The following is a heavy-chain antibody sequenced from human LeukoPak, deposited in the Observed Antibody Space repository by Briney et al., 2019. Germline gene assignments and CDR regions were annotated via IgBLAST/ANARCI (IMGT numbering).Heavy chain of an antibody. J-gene: IGHJ6*04. D-gene: IGHD3-3*01. Sequence: GASVKVPCKASGYTFTGYYMHWVRQAPGQGLEWMGWINPNSGGTNYAQKFQGRVTMTRDTSISTAYMELSRLRSDDTAVYYCARGGLRFLEWYQGAMDVWGKGTTVTVSS. CDR2: INPNSGGT. CDR1: GYTFTGYY. CDR3: ARGGLRFLEWYQGAMDV. V-gene: IGHV1-2*02.